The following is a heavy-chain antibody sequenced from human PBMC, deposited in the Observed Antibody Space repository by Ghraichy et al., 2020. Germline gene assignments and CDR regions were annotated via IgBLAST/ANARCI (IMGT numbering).Heavy chain of an antibody. D-gene: IGHD1-26*01. CDR2: FDPEDGET. CDR3: ATDRGLGIVGATTYYYGMDV. V-gene: IGHV1-24*01. J-gene: IGHJ6*02. Sequence: ASVKVSCKVSGYTLTELSMHWVRQAPGKGLEWMGGFDPEDGETIYAQKFQGRVTMTEDTSTDTAYMELSSLRSEDTAVYYCATDRGLGIVGATTYYYGMDVWGQGTTVIVSS. CDR1: GYTLTELS.